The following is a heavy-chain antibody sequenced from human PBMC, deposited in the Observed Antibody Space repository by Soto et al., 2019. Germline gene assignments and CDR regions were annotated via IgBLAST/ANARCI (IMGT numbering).Heavy chain of an antibody. V-gene: IGHV1-2*02. CDR3: ARDRPQCWLRTSRRTGFDY. J-gene: IGHJ4*02. D-gene: IGHD5-12*01. Sequence: GASVKVSCKASGYTFTGYYMHWVRQAPGQGLEWMGWINPISGRTNYAQKFQGRVTMTGDESTSTAYMELSRLRSDDTAVYYCARDRPQCWLRTSRRTGFDYWGQGTLVTVSS. CDR1: GYTFTGYY. CDR2: INPISGRT.